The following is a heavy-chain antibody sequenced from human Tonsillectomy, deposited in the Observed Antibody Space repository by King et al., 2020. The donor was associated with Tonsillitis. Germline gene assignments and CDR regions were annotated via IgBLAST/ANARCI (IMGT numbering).Heavy chain of an antibody. CDR2: IKQDGSEK. D-gene: IGHD2-2*01. J-gene: IGHJ6*02. Sequence: VQLVESGGGLVQPGGSLRLSCAASGFTFRSYWMSWVRQAPAKGLEWVANIKQDGSEKYYVDSVKGRFTISRDNAKNLVYLQMNSLRAEDTGVYYCARDIEVVPATMHQYYYGLDVWGQGTTVTVSS. CDR1: GFTFRSYW. V-gene: IGHV3-7*01. CDR3: ARDIEVVPATMHQYYYGLDV.